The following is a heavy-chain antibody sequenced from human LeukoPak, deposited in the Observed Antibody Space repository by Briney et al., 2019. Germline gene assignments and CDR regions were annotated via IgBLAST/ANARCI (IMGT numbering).Heavy chain of an antibody. D-gene: IGHD5-24*01. CDR3: ARAGWRTSYYGMDV. CDR1: GYTFTGYY. V-gene: IGHV1-2*02. CDR2: INPNSGDT. Sequence: ASVKVSCKASGYTFTGYYMHWVRQAPGQGLEWRGWINPNSGDTNYAQKFQGRVTMTRDTSISTAYMELSRLRSDDTAVYYCARAGWRTSYYGMDVWGQGTTVTVSS. J-gene: IGHJ6*02.